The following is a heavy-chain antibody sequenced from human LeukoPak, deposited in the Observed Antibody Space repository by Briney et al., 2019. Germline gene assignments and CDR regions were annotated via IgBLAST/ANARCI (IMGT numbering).Heavy chain of an antibody. CDR2: INNSGGST. Sequence: GGSLRLSCAASGFTFSTYAMSWVRQTPGKGLEWVSIINNSGGSTYYADSVKGRFTIARDNSKNTLYLQMNSLRAEDTAVYYCARGGGYYPIDYWGQGTLVTVSS. V-gene: IGHV3-23*01. D-gene: IGHD2-15*01. J-gene: IGHJ4*02. CDR1: GFTFSTYA. CDR3: ARGGGYYPIDY.